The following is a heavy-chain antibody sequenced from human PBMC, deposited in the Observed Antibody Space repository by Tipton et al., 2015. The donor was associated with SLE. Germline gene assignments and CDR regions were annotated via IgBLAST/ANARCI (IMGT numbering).Heavy chain of an antibody. J-gene: IGHJ4*02. CDR2: IYYSGST. D-gene: IGHD2-21*01. CDR1: GGSISSSSYY. CDR3: GRLYSRGPTSPPPTPNVRLPVSEPLSQTPASLNLGPGPAADTAVYYCVRHFSTVIQGPLYFDY. Sequence: TLSLTCIVSGGSISSSSYYWGWIRQPPGKGLEWIGSIYYSGSTYYNPSLNSRVTMSVDTSQNQFSLNLRSGTAAETAVYYCGRLYSRGPTSPPPTPNVRLPVSEPLSQTPASLNLGPGPAADTAVYYCVRHFSTVIQGPLYFDYWGQGTLVTVSS. V-gene: IGHV4-39*07.